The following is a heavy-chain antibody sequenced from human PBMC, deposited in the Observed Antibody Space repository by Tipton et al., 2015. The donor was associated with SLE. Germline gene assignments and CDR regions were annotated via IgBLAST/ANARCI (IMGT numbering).Heavy chain of an antibody. V-gene: IGHV4-61*10. CDR3: ARFGGAWGTFDI. Sequence: LRLSCTVSGGSISSGSYPWSWIRKPAGKGLEWIGYIYASGSTHYNPSLKSRVTMSVDTSKNHFSLNLTSVTAADTAVFYCARFGGAWGTFDIWGQGTMVTVSS. CDR2: IYASGST. D-gene: IGHD3-16*01. CDR1: GGSISSGSYP. J-gene: IGHJ3*02.